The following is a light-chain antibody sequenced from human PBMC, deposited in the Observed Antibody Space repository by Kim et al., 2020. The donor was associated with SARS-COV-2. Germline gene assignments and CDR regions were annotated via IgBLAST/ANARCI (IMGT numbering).Light chain of an antibody. J-gene: IGKJ1*01. CDR2: GAS. V-gene: IGKV3-15*01. CDR1: QRIGTY. CDR3: QQYNNWPWT. Sequence: EIVMTQSPATLSVSPGERATLSCRADQRIGTYLAWYQQKPGQAPRFLISGASTRATGVPARFTGSGSGTEFTLTISNLQSEGFAVYHCQQYNNWPWTIGQGTKVDIK.